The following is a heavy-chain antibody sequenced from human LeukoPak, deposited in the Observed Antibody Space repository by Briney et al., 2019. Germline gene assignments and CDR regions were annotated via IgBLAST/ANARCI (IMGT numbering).Heavy chain of an antibody. Sequence: ASVKVSCKASGGTFSSYAISWVRQAPGQGLEWMGRIIPILGIANYAQKFQGRVTITADKSTSTAYMELSSLRSEDTAVYYCARLPTRDSNSGSSNWFDPWGQGTLVTVSS. CDR2: IIPILGIA. J-gene: IGHJ5*02. CDR1: GGTFSSYA. CDR3: ARLPTRDSNSGSSNWFDP. V-gene: IGHV1-69*04. D-gene: IGHD6-25*01.